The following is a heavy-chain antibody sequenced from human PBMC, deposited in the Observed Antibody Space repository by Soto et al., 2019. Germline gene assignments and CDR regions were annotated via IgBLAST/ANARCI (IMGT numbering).Heavy chain of an antibody. CDR2: INAGNGNT. CDR1: GYTFTSAA. Sequence: GASVKVSCKASGYTFTSAAMHWLRQAAGQRPEWMGWINAGNGNTKYSQKFQGRVTITRDISASTVYMEMSSLRSEDTAVYFCARLRDYFYTIGYSREYFQHCGQDTPVTV. J-gene: IGHJ1*01. CDR3: ARLRDYFYTIGYSREYFQH. V-gene: IGHV1-3*01. D-gene: IGHD3-22*01.